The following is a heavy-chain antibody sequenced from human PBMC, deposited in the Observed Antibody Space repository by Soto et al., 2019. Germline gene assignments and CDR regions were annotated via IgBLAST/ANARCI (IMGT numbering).Heavy chain of an antibody. J-gene: IGHJ6*02. CDR2: ISYDGNHK. CDR1: GFTFSGHG. Sequence: QVQLVESGGGVVQPGRSLRLSCEVSGFTFSGHGMHWVRQALGKGLEWVALISYDGNHKYYADSVKGRFTISRDNSKNTLFLQLNSPETEDTGIYYCAKDRAGYSRGMDVWGQGTTVTVSS. D-gene: IGHD2-2*02. CDR3: AKDRAGYSRGMDV. V-gene: IGHV3-30*18.